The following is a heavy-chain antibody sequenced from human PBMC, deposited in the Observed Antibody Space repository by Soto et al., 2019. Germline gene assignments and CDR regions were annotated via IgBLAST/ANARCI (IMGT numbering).Heavy chain of an antibody. CDR2: TYYSGST. V-gene: IGHV4-59*01. J-gene: IGHJ4*02. Sequence: SETLSLTCTVSGGSISSYYWSWIRQPPGKGLEWIGYTYYSGSTNYNPSLKSRVTISVDTSKNQFSLKLSSVTAADTAVYYCARRYSSGFDYWGQGTLVTVS. CDR1: GGSISSYY. D-gene: IGHD6-19*01. CDR3: ARRYSSGFDY.